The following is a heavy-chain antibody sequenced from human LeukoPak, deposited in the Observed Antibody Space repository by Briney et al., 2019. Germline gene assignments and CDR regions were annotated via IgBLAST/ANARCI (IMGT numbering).Heavy chain of an antibody. J-gene: IGHJ6*02. CDR2: INPNSGGT. CDR3: ARGDRNRYCSSTSCFYYYGMDV. V-gene: IGHV1-2*02. CDR1: GYTFTGYY. Sequence: GASVKVSCKASGYTFTGYYMHWVRQAPGQGLERMGWINPNSGGTNYAQKFQGRVTMTRDTSISTAYMELSRLRSDDTAVYYCARGDRNRYCSSTSCFYYYGMDVWGQGTTVTVSS. D-gene: IGHD2-2*01.